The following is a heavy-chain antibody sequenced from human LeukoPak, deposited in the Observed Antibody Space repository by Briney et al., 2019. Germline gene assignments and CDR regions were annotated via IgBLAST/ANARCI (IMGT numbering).Heavy chain of an antibody. CDR1: GYSFTDYY. V-gene: IGHV1-2*02. J-gene: IGHJ1*01. CDR2: INPNSGGT. D-gene: IGHD3-22*01. Sequence: ASVTVSCKASGYSFTDYYMHWVRQAPGQGLEWMGWINPNSGGTNFAQRFQDRVTITRDMSISTAYMELSRLRSDDTAIYYCTRAYYDSSDFEYFHHWGQGTLVTVSS. CDR3: TRAYYDSSDFEYFHH.